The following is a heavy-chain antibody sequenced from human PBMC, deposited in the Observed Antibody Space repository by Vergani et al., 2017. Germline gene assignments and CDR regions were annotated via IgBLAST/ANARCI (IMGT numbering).Heavy chain of an antibody. Sequence: VQLVESGGGLVKPGGSLRLSCAASGFTFNDFSMSWVRQAPGKGLEWVAFIGSSGPYINYADSVKGLFIISRDNTNNSLFLQLRSLSAEDAAVYYCARDCTSGGCPDNYGMDVWGQGATVTVSS. J-gene: IGHJ6*02. CDR1: GFTFNDFS. CDR2: IGSSGPYI. D-gene: IGHD2-8*01. V-gene: IGHV3-21*06. CDR3: ARDCTSGGCPDNYGMDV.